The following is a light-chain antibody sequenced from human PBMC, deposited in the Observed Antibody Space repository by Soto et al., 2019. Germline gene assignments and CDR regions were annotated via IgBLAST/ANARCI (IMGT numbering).Light chain of an antibody. CDR1: QGISSW. J-gene: IGKJ2*01. V-gene: IGKV1-12*01. Sequence: DIQMTPSPSSVSASVGDRVTISCRASQGISSWLAWYQQKPGKAPKLLIYAASTLQSDVPSRFSGSGSGTAFALTISSLPPADFETYYCQQDNSAYSFGQGTKFEIK. CDR2: AAS. CDR3: QQDNSAYS.